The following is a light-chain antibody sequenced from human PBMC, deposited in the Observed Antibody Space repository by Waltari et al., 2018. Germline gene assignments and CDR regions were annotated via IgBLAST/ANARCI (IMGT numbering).Light chain of an antibody. CDR3: HVWHPHVDPGV. J-gene: IGLJ1*01. Sequence: SYVVTQPPSVSVAPGETATITCGGDNIGTYSMHWDQQKAGQAPVLVIFYDRDRPSGIPDRFSGANSGNTATLTISRVEAGDEARYYCHVWHPHVDPGVFGTGTEVTVL. CDR2: YDR. V-gene: IGLV3-21*04. CDR1: NIGTYS.